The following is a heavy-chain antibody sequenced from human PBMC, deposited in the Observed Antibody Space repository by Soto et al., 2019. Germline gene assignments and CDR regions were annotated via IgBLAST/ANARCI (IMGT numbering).Heavy chain of an antibody. CDR2: IIPIFGTA. J-gene: IGHJ4*02. CDR3: ARMSIGGRPPDY. D-gene: IGHD2-15*01. CDR1: GGTFSSYA. Sequence: QVQLVQSGAEVKKPGSSVKVSCKASGGTFSSYAISWVRQAPGQGLEWMGGIIPIFGTANYAQKLQGRVTITAEESTSTAYMELSSLTSEDTDEYSCARMSIGGRPPDYWGQGTLFTVSS. V-gene: IGHV1-69*12.